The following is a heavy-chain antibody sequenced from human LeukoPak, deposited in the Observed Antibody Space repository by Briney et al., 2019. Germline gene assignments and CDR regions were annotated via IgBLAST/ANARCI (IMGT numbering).Heavy chain of an antibody. J-gene: IGHJ2*01. Sequence: SETLSLTCAVSGGSISSGDYSWSWIRQPPGEGLEWIGYIYHSGSTYYDPSLKSRVTISLDRSKDQFSLKLSSVTAADTAVYYCARVLTGGYWYFDLWGRGTLVAVSS. CDR1: GGSISSGDYS. V-gene: IGHV4-30-2*01. CDR3: ARVLTGGYWYFDL. D-gene: IGHD7-27*01. CDR2: IYHSGST.